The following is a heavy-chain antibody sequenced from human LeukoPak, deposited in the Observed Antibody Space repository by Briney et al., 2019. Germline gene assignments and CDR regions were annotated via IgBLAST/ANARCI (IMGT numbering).Heavy chain of an antibody. CDR1: GFTFSSYW. CDR3: ARDPSAFAGYFDF. V-gene: IGHV3-7*01. Sequence: GGSLRLSCAASGFTFSSYWMSWVRQAPGKGLEWVANIKQDGSEKYYVDSVKGRFTISRDNAKNTLYLQMNSLRAEDTAVYFCARDPSAFAGYFDFWGQGTLVTASS. CDR2: IKQDGSEK. D-gene: IGHD3-10*01. J-gene: IGHJ4*02.